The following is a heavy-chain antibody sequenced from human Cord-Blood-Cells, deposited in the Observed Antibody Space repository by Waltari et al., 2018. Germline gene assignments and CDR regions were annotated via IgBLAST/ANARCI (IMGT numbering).Heavy chain of an antibody. V-gene: IGHV4-34*01. J-gene: IGHJ4*02. CDR1: GGSFSGYY. Sequence: QVQLQQWGAGLLKPSETLSLTCAVYGGSFSGYYWSWIRQPPGKGLAWIGEINHSGSTNYNPSLKSRVTISVDTSKNQFSLKLSSVTAADTAVYYCARLGIVGATTYYFDYWGQGTLVTVSS. D-gene: IGHD1-26*01. CDR3: ARLGIVGATTYYFDY. CDR2: INHSGST.